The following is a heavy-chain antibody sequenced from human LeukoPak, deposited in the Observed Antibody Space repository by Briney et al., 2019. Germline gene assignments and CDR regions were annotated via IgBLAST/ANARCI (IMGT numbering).Heavy chain of an antibody. CDR3: AKDSSGELSYYDSSGYYFGLGDY. CDR2: ISWNSGSI. D-gene: IGHD3-22*01. V-gene: IGHV3-9*01. CDR1: GFTFDDYA. J-gene: IGHJ4*02. Sequence: GRSLRLSCAASGFTFDDYAMHWVRQAPGKGLEWVSGISWNSGSIGYADSVKGRFTIPRDNAKNSLYLQMNSLRAEDTALYYCAKDSSGELSYYDSSGYYFGLGDYWGQGTLVTVSS.